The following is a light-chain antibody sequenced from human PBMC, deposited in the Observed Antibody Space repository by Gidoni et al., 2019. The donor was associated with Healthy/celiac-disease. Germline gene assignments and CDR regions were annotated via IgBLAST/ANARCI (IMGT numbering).Light chain of an antibody. CDR3: QQYNNWPLS. CDR2: GAS. Sequence: EIVIPQSPATLSVSLGERATLSCRASQSVNSNLAWYQQKPGQAPRLLIYGASTRATGIPARFSGSGSGTEFTLTISSLQSEDFAVYYCQQYNNWPLSFGGGTKVEIK. CDR1: QSVNSN. V-gene: IGKV3-15*01. J-gene: IGKJ4*01.